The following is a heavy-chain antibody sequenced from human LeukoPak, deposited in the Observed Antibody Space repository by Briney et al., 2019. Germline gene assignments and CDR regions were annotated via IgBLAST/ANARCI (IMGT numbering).Heavy chain of an antibody. V-gene: IGHV3-7*01. Sequence: GGSLRLSCAASGFTFSNAWMSWVRQAPGKGLEWVANIKQDGSEKYYVDSVKGRFTISRDNAKNSLYLQMNSLRAEDTAVYYCARVDSSSWNVYYYYYMDVWGKGTTVTISS. D-gene: IGHD6-13*01. CDR3: ARVDSSSWNVYYYYYMDV. CDR1: GFTFSNAW. CDR2: IKQDGSEK. J-gene: IGHJ6*03.